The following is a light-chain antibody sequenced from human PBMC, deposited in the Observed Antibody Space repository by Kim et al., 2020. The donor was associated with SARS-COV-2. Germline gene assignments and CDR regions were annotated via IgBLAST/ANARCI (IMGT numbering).Light chain of an antibody. J-gene: IGKJ1*01. CDR2: LVS. CDR1: QSLLHANGYNY. V-gene: IGKV2-28*01. Sequence: TASISCRSSQSLLHANGYNYLAWYLQRPGQSPQLLLFLVSHRASGVPDRFSGSGSGTDFTLRISRLEAEDAGVYYCMQALQTPWTFGQGTKVDIK. CDR3: MQALQTPWT.